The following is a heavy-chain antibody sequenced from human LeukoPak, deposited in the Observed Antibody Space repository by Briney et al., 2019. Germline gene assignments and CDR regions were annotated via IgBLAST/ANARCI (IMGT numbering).Heavy chain of an antibody. Sequence: PGGSLRLSCAASGFTFSSFEMNWLRQAPGKGLDWVSYISSSGTTIFYADSVKGRFTISRDNAKNSLFLQMNSLRAEDTAVYYCTKEDDFWSGPTGGLDVWGQGTTVTVSS. D-gene: IGHD3-3*01. CDR1: GFTFSSFE. CDR2: ISSSGTTI. J-gene: IGHJ6*02. V-gene: IGHV3-48*03. CDR3: TKEDDFWSGPTGGLDV.